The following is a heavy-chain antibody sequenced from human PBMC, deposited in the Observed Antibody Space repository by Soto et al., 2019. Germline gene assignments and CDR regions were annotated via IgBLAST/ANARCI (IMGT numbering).Heavy chain of an antibody. Sequence: SETLSLTCTVSGGSISSGDYYWSWIRQPPGKGLEWIGYIYYSGSTYYNPSLKSRVTISVDTSKNQFSLKLSSVTAADTAVYYCARGGADSVVVPAAIPNWFDPWGQGTLVTVSS. CDR3: ARGGADSVVVPAAIPNWFDP. CDR1: GGSISSGDYY. D-gene: IGHD2-2*02. CDR2: IYYSGST. V-gene: IGHV4-30-4*01. J-gene: IGHJ5*02.